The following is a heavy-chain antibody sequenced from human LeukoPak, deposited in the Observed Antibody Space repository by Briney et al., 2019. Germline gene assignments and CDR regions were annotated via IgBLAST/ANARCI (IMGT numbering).Heavy chain of an antibody. Sequence: GRSLRLSCAATGFTFNDYAMHWLRHVPGRGLEWVSGIGWNSGSKGYADSVKGRFTISRDNAKNSLYLQMNSLRAEDTALYYCAKDTSAYYGSGSYYAYWGQGTLVTVSS. D-gene: IGHD3-10*01. V-gene: IGHV3-9*01. J-gene: IGHJ4*02. CDR2: IGWNSGSK. CDR1: GFTFNDYA. CDR3: AKDTSAYYGSGSYYAY.